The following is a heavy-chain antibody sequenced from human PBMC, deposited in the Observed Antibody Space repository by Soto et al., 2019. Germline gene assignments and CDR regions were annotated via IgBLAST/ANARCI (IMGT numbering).Heavy chain of an antibody. CDR2: INPNSGGT. Sequence: ASVKVSCKASGYTFTGYYMHWVRQAPGQGLEWMGWINPNSGGTNYAQKFQGWVTMTRDTSISTAYMELSRLRSDDTAVYYGARVLPIKEAPFSRGDSYYYGMDGGGQGPRFTFSS. CDR3: ARVLPIKEAPFSRGDSYYYGMDG. CDR1: GYTFTGYY. J-gene: IGHJ6*02. V-gene: IGHV1-2*04. D-gene: IGHD3-16*01.